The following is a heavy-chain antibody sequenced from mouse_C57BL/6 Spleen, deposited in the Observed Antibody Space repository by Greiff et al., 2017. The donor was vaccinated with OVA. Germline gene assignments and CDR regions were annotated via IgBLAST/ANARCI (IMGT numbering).Heavy chain of an antibody. V-gene: IGHV2-3*01. CDR3: AKGLGGKRGYAMDY. J-gene: IGHJ4*01. CDR2: IWGDGST. Sequence: VKLVESGPGLVAPSQILSITCTVSGFSLTSYGVSWVRQPPGKGLEWLGVIWGDGSTNYHSALISRLSISKDNSKSQVFLKLNSLQTDDTATYYCAKGLGGKRGYAMDYWGQGTSVTVSS. D-gene: IGHD2-1*01. CDR1: GFSLTSYG.